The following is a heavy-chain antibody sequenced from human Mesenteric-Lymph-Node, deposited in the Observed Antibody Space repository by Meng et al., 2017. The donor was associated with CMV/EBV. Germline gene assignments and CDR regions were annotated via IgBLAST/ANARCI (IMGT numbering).Heavy chain of an antibody. CDR2: IRVSGSST. Sequence: GESLKISCEASGFTLSSYAMSWVRQAPGKGLEWVSTIRVSGSSTYYTDSVKGRFTISRDNTKNTLYLQMNNLRAEDTAEYYCARTGGADDYINVWFDPWGQGTLVTVSS. V-gene: IGHV3-23*01. J-gene: IGHJ5*02. CDR3: ARTGGADDYINVWFDP. D-gene: IGHD4-11*01. CDR1: GFTLSSYA.